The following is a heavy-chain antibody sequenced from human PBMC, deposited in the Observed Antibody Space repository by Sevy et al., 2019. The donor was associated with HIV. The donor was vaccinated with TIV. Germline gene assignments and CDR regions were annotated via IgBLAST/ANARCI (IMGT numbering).Heavy chain of an antibody. J-gene: IGHJ4*02. Sequence: GGSLRLSCAASGFTFSRNGMHWVRQVPGKGLEWVALISYDGDSKNYADSVKGQFTISRDNSKNTVYLHMNSLRSEDTAVYYCAKESVSWYLDFWGQGTLVTVSS. CDR3: AKESVSWYLDF. CDR2: ISYDGDSK. V-gene: IGHV3-30*18. CDR1: GFTFSRNG. D-gene: IGHD6-13*01.